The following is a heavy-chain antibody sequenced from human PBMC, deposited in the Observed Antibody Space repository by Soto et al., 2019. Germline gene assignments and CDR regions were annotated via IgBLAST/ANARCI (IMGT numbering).Heavy chain of an antibody. Sequence: SETLSLTCTVSGGSISSGDYYWSWIRQPPGKGLEWIGYIYYSGNAYPKPSLKSRVTISLDRSKNQFSLKMTSVTAADTALYYCASRPFYYYGLDVWGQGTTVTVSS. V-gene: IGHV4-30-4*01. CDR3: ASRPFYYYGLDV. CDR1: GGSISSGDYY. CDR2: IYYSGNA. J-gene: IGHJ6*02.